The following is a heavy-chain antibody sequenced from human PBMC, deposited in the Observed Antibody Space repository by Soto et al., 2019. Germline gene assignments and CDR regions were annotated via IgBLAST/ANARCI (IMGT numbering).Heavy chain of an antibody. D-gene: IGHD2-15*01. V-gene: IGHV3-23*01. J-gene: IGHJ6*02. CDR3: AKATRAGTKSGYYYYGMDV. CDR1: GFTFSSYA. CDR2: ISGSGGST. Sequence: VEYRILSCAATGFTFSSYAMSWVRQAPGKGLEWVSAISGSGGSTYYADSVKGRFTISRDNSKNTLYLQMNSLRAEDTAVYYCAKATRAGTKSGYYYYGMDVWGQGTTVTVSS.